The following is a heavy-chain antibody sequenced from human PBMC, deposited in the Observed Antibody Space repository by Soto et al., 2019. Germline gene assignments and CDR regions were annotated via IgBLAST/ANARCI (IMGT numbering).Heavy chain of an antibody. CDR2: IYSGGST. J-gene: IGHJ4*02. CDR3: ARGHDYSNYFDY. D-gene: IGHD4-4*01. Sequence: GGSLRLSCAASGFTVSSNCMSWVRQAPGKGLERVSVIYSGGSTYYADSVKGRFTISKDNSKNTLYLQMNSLRAEVTAVYYCARGHDYSNYFDYWGQGTLVTVSS. CDR1: GFTVSSNC. V-gene: IGHV3-66*01.